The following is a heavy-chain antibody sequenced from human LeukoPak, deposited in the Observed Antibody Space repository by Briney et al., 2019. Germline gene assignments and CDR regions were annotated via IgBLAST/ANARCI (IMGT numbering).Heavy chain of an antibody. V-gene: IGHV3-23*01. J-gene: IGHJ6*02. CDR2: ISGSGGST. D-gene: IGHD2-2*01. CDR3: AKPHCSSTSCQEKPVYYYYGMDV. Sequence: GGSLRLSCAASGFTFSSYAMSWVRQAPGKGLEWVSAISGSGGSTYYADSVKGRFTISRDNSKNTLYLQMNSLRAEDTAVYYCAKPHCSSTSCQEKPVYYYYGMDVWGQGTTVTVSS. CDR1: GFTFSSYA.